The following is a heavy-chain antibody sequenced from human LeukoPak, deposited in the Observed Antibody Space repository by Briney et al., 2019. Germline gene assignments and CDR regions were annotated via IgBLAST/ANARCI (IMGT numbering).Heavy chain of an antibody. V-gene: IGHV1-69*05. D-gene: IGHD3-10*01. CDR3: ARDQEAYYYGSGSQSHYYYYMDV. CDR1: GGTFSSYA. Sequence: SVKLSCKASGGTFSSYAISWVRHAPGQGLEWMGGIIPIFGTANYAQKFQGRVTITTDESTSTAYMELSSLRSEDTAVYYCARDQEAYYYGSGSQSHYYYYMDVWGKGTTVTVSS. CDR2: IIPIFGTA. J-gene: IGHJ6*03.